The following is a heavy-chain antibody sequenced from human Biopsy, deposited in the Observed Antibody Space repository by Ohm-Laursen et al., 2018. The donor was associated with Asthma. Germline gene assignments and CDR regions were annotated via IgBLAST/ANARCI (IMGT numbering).Heavy chain of an antibody. J-gene: IGHJ4*02. Sequence: SLRLSCSASGFTFSSYGMHWVRQAPGKGLEWVAVISYDGSNKYYADSVKGRFTISRDNSKNTLCLQMNSLRAEDTAVYYCASQSSGPDFWSGYYYFDYWGQGTLVTVSS. CDR2: ISYDGSNK. D-gene: IGHD3-3*01. CDR1: GFTFSSYG. V-gene: IGHV3-30*03. CDR3: ASQSSGPDFWSGYYYFDY.